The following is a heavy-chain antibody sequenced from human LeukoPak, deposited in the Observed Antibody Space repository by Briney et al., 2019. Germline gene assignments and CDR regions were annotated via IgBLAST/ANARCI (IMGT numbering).Heavy chain of an antibody. CDR2: IYYSGST. D-gene: IGHD2-15*01. V-gene: IGHV4-39*02. J-gene: IGHJ3*02. CDR3: AREGVGRRAFDI. Sequence: SETLSLTCTVSGGSIRSSSYYWGWIRQPPGKGLEWIGIIYYSGSTYYNPSLKSRVTFSVDTSKNQFSLNLSSVTATDTAVYYCAREGVGRRAFDIWGQGTMVTVSS. CDR1: GGSIRSSSYY.